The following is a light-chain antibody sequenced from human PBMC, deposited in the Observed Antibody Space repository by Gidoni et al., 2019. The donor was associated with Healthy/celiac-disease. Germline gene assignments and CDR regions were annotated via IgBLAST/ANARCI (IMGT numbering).Light chain of an antibody. Sequence: DIVITQSPDSLAVSLGERATINCKSSQSVLYSSNNKNYLAWYQQKPGQPPKLLIYWASTRESGVPDRFSGSGSGTDFTLTISSLQAEDVAVYYCQKYYSTPFTFGPGTKVDIK. CDR1: QSVLYSSNNKNY. J-gene: IGKJ3*01. V-gene: IGKV4-1*01. CDR3: QKYYSTPFT. CDR2: WAS.